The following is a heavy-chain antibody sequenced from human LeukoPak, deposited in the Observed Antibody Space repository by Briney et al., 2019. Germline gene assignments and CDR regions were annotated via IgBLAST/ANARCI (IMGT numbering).Heavy chain of an antibody. CDR3: AREGRGSRDY. V-gene: IGHV3-33*01. Sequence: PGRSLRLSCAASGFTISSYGMHWVRQAPGKGLEWVAVIWYDGSNKYYADSVKGRFTISRDNSKNTLYLQMNSLRAEDTAVYYCAREGRGSRDYWGQGTLVTVSS. J-gene: IGHJ4*02. CDR2: IWYDGSNK. D-gene: IGHD3-10*01. CDR1: GFTISSYG.